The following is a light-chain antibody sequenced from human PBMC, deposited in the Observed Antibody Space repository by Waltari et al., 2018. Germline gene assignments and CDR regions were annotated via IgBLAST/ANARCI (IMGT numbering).Light chain of an antibody. V-gene: IGKV2-24*01. CDR1: QSLGDSDGNIE. CDR2: RVS. CDR3: LQATHFPHT. Sequence: DVVMTQSPLSSHVTLGKPASISCRSSQSLGDSDGNIELSWFQQRPGQPPRLLIYRVSQRFSGVPDRFSGSGAGTDFTLKISRVEAEDVGVYYCLQATHFPHTFGQGTKLAIK. J-gene: IGKJ2*01.